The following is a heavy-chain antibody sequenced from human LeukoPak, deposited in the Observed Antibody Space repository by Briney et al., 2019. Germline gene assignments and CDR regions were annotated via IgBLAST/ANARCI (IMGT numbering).Heavy chain of an antibody. CDR2: ISGSGAST. Sequence: GGSLRLSCAASGFTFSNYAMNWVRQAPGKGLEWISGISGSGASTYYADSVKGRFTISRDDSRNTLYLQMNSLRGDDTAVYYCAKDVGKWESLHFFDYWGQGTLVTVSS. J-gene: IGHJ4*02. D-gene: IGHD1-26*01. CDR1: GFTFSNYA. V-gene: IGHV3-23*01. CDR3: AKDVGKWESLHFFDY.